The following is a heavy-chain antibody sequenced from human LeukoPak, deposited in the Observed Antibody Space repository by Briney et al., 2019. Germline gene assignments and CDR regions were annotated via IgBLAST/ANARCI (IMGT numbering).Heavy chain of an antibody. CDR2: ISWNSGSI. J-gene: IGHJ4*02. Sequence: PGGSLRLSCAASGFTFDDYAMHWVRQAPGKGLEWAPGISWNSGSIGYADSVKGRFTISRDNAKNSLYLQMNSLRAEDTALYYCAPLGELIDYWGQGTLVTVSS. V-gene: IGHV3-9*01. D-gene: IGHD3-10*01. CDR1: GFTFDDYA. CDR3: APLGELIDY.